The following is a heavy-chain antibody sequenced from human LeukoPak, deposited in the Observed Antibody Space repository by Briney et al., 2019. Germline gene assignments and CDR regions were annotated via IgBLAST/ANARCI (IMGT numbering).Heavy chain of an antibody. CDR1: GFTFSSYA. D-gene: IGHD3-22*01. Sequence: GGSLRLSCAASGFTFSSYAMNWVRQAPGKGLEWVSAISGSGGSTYYADSVKGRFTISRDNSKNTLYLQMNSLRAEDTAVYYCAKDKGYYDSSGYYYDYWGQGTLVTVSS. CDR3: AKDKGYYDSSGYYYDY. V-gene: IGHV3-23*01. J-gene: IGHJ4*02. CDR2: ISGSGGST.